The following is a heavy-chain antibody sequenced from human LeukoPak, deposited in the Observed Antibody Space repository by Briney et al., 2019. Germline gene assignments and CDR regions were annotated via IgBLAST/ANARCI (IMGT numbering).Heavy chain of an antibody. Sequence: GRSLRLSCAASGFTFSSYAMHWVRQAPGKGLEWVAVIWYDGSNKYYADSVKGRFTISRDNSKNTLYLQMNSLRAEDTAVYYCAREGQQQLGLDYWGQGTLVTVSS. D-gene: IGHD6-13*01. V-gene: IGHV3-33*08. J-gene: IGHJ4*02. CDR1: GFTFSSYA. CDR2: IWYDGSNK. CDR3: AREGQQQLGLDY.